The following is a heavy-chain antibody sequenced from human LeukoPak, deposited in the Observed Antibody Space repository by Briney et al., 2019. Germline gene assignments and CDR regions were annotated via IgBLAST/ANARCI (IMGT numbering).Heavy chain of an antibody. V-gene: IGHV3-21*01. J-gene: IGHJ4*02. CDR3: AREISSSTSFDY. Sequence: GGSLRLSCAASGFSFSSYSMNWVRQAPGKGLEWVSSISSGSTYIYYVDSVKGRFTISRDNAKNSLYLQVSTLRAEDTAVYYCAREISSSTSFDYWGQGTLVTVSS. CDR1: GFSFSSYS. D-gene: IGHD2-2*01. CDR2: ISSGSTYI.